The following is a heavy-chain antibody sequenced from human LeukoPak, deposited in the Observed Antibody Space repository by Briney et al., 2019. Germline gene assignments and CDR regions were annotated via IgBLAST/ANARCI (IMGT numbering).Heavy chain of an antibody. CDR2: ISSSGSTI. J-gene: IGHJ4*02. CDR3: ARESSSGPLGY. Sequence: GGSLRLSCAASGFTFSSYEMNWVRQAPGKGLEWVSYISSSGSTIYYADSVKGRFTIPRDNAKNSLYLQMNSLRAEDTAVYYCARESSSGPLGYWGQGTLVTVSS. V-gene: IGHV3-48*03. CDR1: GFTFSSYE. D-gene: IGHD3-22*01.